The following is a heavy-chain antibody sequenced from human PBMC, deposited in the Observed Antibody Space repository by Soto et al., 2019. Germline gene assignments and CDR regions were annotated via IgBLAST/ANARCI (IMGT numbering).Heavy chain of an antibody. Sequence: PGGSLRLSCAASGFTFSSYAMSWVRQAPGKGLEWVSAISGSGGSTYYADSVKGRFTISRDNSKNTLYLQMNSLRAEDTAVYYCVKYLWFGEHPDEFDYWGRGTLVLVSA. V-gene: IGHV3-23*01. CDR1: GFTFSSYA. CDR3: VKYLWFGEHPDEFDY. J-gene: IGHJ4*02. CDR2: ISGSGGST. D-gene: IGHD3-10*01.